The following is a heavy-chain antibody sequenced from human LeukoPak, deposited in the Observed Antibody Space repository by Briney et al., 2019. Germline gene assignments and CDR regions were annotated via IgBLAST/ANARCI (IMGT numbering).Heavy chain of an antibody. Sequence: GGSLRLSCAASGFTFSNAWMSWVRQAPGKGLEWVGRIKSKTDGGTTDYAAPVKGRFTISRDDSKNTLYLQMNSLKTEDTAVYYCTTAWNYDDAFDIWGQGTMVTVSS. D-gene: IGHD1-7*01. V-gene: IGHV3-15*01. J-gene: IGHJ3*02. CDR2: IKSKTDGGTT. CDR1: GFTFSNAW. CDR3: TTAWNYDDAFDI.